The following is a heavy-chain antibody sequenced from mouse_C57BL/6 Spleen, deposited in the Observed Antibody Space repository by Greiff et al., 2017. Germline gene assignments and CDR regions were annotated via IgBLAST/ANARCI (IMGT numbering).Heavy chain of an antibody. CDR3: ARRQLRLHFDY. J-gene: IGHJ2*01. CDR2: ISYDGSN. CDR1: GYSITSGYY. D-gene: IGHD3-2*02. V-gene: IGHV3-6*01. Sequence: EVQRVESGPGLVKPSQSLSLTCSVTGYSITSGYYWNWIRQFPGNKLEWMGYISYDGSNNYNPSLKNRISITRDTSKNQFFLKLNSVSTEDTATYYCARRQLRLHFDYWGQGTTLTVSS.